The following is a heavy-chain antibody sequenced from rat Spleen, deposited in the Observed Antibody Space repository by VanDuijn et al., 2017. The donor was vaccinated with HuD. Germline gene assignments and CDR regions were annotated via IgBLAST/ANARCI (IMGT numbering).Heavy chain of an antibody. J-gene: IGHJ2*01. V-gene: IGHV5-31*01. CDR3: ARHFGLYYFDY. CDR2: IINTGGST. CDR1: GFTFNNYW. Sequence: EVQLVESGGGLVQPGRSLKLSCVASGFTFNNYWMTWIRQAPGKGLEWVVSIINTGGSTYYLDSVKGRFTISRDNAKSTLYLQMDSLRSEDTATYYCARHFGLYYFDYWGQGVMVTVSS. D-gene: IGHD4-3*01.